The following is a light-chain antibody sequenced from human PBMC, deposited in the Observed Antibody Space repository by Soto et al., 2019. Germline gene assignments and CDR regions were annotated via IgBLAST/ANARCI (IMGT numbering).Light chain of an antibody. Sequence: DVQMTQSPSSLSSCVGDRVTITCRASQGIGNYLAWYQQKPGKVPKLLISAASTLQSGVPSRFSGSGSGADFTLTISSLQPEDVATYYCQKYNRAPLTFGGGTRVEIK. J-gene: IGKJ4*01. CDR3: QKYNRAPLT. CDR2: AAS. V-gene: IGKV1-27*01. CDR1: QGIGNY.